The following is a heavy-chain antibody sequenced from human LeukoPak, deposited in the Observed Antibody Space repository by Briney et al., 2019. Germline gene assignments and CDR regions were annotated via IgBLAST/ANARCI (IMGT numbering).Heavy chain of an antibody. CDR1: GYTLSSYG. CDR2: ISVYNGNT. V-gene: IGHV1-18*01. J-gene: IGHJ6*03. CDR3: ARDGVVVPAAKHYYYMDV. Sequence: ASVNVSCKASGYTLSSYGISWVRQAPGQGLEWMGWISVYNGNTKYAQKFQGRVTLTTDTSTNTAYMELRSLRSDDTAVYYCARDGVVVPAAKHYYYMDVWGKGTTVTVSS. D-gene: IGHD2-2*01.